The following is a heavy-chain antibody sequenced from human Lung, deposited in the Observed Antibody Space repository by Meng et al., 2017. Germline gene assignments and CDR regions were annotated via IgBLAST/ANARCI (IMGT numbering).Heavy chain of an antibody. CDR2: IAHDGYNK. V-gene: IGHV3-30*04. J-gene: IGHJ3*02. CDR3: TRRGNWGSAFDI. Sequence: QVELVASGGGVLQRGGPPILSCVASGFSFSTYPVHWVRQAPGKGLQWVAIIAHDGYNKDYADSVKGRFTISRDNSKNTLSLEMNDLRVEDTAVYYCTRRGNWGSAFDIWGQGTMVTVSS. CDR1: GFSFSTYP. D-gene: IGHD3-16*01.